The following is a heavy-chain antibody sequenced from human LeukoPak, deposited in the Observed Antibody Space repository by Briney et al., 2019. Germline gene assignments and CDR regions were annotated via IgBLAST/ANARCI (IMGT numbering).Heavy chain of an antibody. CDR3: ARGPTRGYGDY. CDR1: GFIVSSNY. Sequence: PGGSLRLSCVASGFIVSSNYMSWVRQAPGKGLEWVSIIYSGSSTYYADSVKGRFTISRDNSKNTVFPQMNSLRVEDTAAYYCARGPTRGYGDYWGQGTLVTVSS. D-gene: IGHD5-18*01. CDR2: IYSGSST. V-gene: IGHV3-53*01. J-gene: IGHJ4*02.